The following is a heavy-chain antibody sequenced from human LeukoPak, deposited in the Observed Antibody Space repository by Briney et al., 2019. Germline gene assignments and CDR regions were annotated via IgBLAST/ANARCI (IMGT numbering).Heavy chain of an antibody. CDR1: GFTFSNYS. J-gene: IGHJ3*02. Sequence: GGSLRLSCAASGFTFSNYSMNWVRQAPGRGLEWVSYISSSSSTIYYADSVKGRFTISRDNAKNSLYLQMNSLRAEDTAVYYCATFRARAFDIWGQGTMVTVSS. V-gene: IGHV3-48*01. CDR3: ATFRARAFDI. CDR2: ISSSSSTI.